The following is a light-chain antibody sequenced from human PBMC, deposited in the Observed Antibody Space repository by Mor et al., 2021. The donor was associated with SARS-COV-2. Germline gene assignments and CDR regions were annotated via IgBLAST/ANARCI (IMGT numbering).Light chain of an antibody. J-gene: IGKJ5*01. Sequence: ERATLSCRASPIIRTYLAWYQQKPGQAPRLLIYAASKRATGIPARFSGSGSETDFTLTISSLEPEDFAVYYCQQRSNWPPITFGQG. V-gene: IGKV3-11*01. CDR2: AAS. CDR1: PIIRTY. CDR3: QQRSNWPPIT.